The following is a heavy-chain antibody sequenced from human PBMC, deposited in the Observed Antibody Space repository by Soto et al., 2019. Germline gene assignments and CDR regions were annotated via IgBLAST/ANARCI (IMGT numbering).Heavy chain of an antibody. D-gene: IGHD3-22*01. CDR2: TYYRSKWYN. CDR3: ARLFYYDSSGYSAPAFDI. V-gene: IGHV6-1*01. Sequence: TLSLTCAISGDSVSSNSAAWNWIRQSPSRGLEWLGRTYYRSKWYNDYAVSVKSRITINPDTSKNQFSLQLNSVTPEDTAVYYCARLFYYDSSGYSAPAFDIWGQGTMVTVSS. J-gene: IGHJ3*02. CDR1: GDSVSSNSAA.